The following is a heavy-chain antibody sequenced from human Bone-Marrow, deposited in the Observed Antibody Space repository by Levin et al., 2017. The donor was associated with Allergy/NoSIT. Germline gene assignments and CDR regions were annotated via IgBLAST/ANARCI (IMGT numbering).Heavy chain of an antibody. CDR2: INAGNGNT. D-gene: IGHD6-13*01. Sequence: ASVKVSCKASGYTFTNYAMHWVRQAPGQRLEWMGWINAGNGNTKYSQKLQGRLTITMDTSASTAYMELSSLRSEDTAVYYCARVKVIAAAVSPWFDPWGQGTLVTVSS. J-gene: IGHJ5*02. CDR1: GYTFTNYA. V-gene: IGHV1-3*01. CDR3: ARVKVIAAAVSPWFDP.